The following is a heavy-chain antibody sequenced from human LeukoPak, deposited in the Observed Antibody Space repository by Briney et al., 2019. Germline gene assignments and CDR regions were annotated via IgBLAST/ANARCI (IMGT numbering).Heavy chain of an antibody. J-gene: IGHJ3*02. CDR3: ARDRKQQVVSKAFDI. D-gene: IGHD6-13*01. CDR1: GYTFTSYY. Sequence: RASVKVSCKAYGYTFTSYYMHWARQAPGQGLEWMGIINPSGGSTSYAQKFQGRVTMTRDTSTSTVYMELSSLRSEDTAVYYCARDRKQQVVSKAFDIWGQGTMVTVSS. V-gene: IGHV1-46*01. CDR2: INPSGGST.